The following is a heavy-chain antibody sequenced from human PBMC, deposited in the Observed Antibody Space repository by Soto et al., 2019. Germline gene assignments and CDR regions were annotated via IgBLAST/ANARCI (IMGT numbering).Heavy chain of an antibody. J-gene: IGHJ6*02. CDR2: TIPIFGTA. V-gene: IGHV1-69*13. CDR1: GGTFSSYA. CDR3: ARAALSYYYGSGSPLYYGMDV. D-gene: IGHD3-10*01. Sequence: GAAVKVSCKASGGTFSSYAISWVRQAPGQGLEWMGGTIPIFGTANYAQKFQGRVTITADESTSTAYMELSSLRSEDTAVYYCARAALSYYYGSGSPLYYGMDVWGQGTTVTVSS.